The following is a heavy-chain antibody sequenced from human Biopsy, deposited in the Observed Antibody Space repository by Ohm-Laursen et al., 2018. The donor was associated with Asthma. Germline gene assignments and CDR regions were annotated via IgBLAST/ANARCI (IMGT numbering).Heavy chain of an antibody. J-gene: IGHJ4*02. CDR3: ARPRWGPYGY. D-gene: IGHD4-17*01. Sequence: GSLRLSCAASGFTFGGYCMSWVRQVPGQGLEWVSYISSSSSTIYYADSVKGRFTISRDNAKNSLYLQMNSLRDEDTAVYYCARPRWGPYGYWGQGTLVTVSS. V-gene: IGHV3-48*02. CDR2: ISSSSSTI. CDR1: GFTFGGYC.